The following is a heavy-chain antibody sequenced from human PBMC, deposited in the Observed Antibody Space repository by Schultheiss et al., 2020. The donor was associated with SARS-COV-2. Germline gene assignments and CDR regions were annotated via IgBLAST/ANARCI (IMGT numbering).Heavy chain of an antibody. CDR1: GFTFSSYG. J-gene: IGHJ4*02. CDR2: IWYDGSNK. D-gene: IGHD3-22*01. CDR3: ARDKGSGWWRPGGLKWYYYDSSGYDGDY. Sequence: GESLKISCAASGFTFSSYGMHWVRQAPGKGLEWVAVIWYDGSNKYYADSVKGRFTISRDNSKNTLYLQMNSLRAEDTAVYYCARDKGSGWWRPGGLKWYYYDSSGYDGDYWGQGTLVTVSS. V-gene: IGHV3-33*01.